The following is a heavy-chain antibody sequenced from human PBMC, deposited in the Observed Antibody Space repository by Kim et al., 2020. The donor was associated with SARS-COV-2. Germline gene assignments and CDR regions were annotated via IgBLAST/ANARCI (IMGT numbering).Heavy chain of an antibody. V-gene: IGHV4-31*03. J-gene: IGHJ4*02. Sequence: SETLSLTCNVSGGSISSGGYYWSWIRQHPGKGLEWIGYIYYSGSTYYNPSLKSRVTISVDTSKNQFSLNLSSVTAADTAVYYCARAGGSGYYSSDYWGQGTLVTVSP. CDR3: ARAGGSGYYSSDY. D-gene: IGHD3-22*01. CDR2: IYYSGST. CDR1: GGSISSGGYY.